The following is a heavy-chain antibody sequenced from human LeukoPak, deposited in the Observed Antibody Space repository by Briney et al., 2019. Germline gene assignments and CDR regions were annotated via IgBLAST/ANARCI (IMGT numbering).Heavy chain of an antibody. CDR1: GGSIYRNGYY. V-gene: IGHV4-31*03. J-gene: IGHJ5*02. Sequence: SETLSLTCTVSGGSIYRNGYYWAWIRQHPGKGLEWIGYIYYSGSTYYNPSLKSRVSMSEDTSKNQFFLHLSPVTAADTAVYYCASAARNWFDPWGPGTLVTVSS. CDR2: IYYSGST. CDR3: ASAARNWFDP. D-gene: IGHD6-25*01.